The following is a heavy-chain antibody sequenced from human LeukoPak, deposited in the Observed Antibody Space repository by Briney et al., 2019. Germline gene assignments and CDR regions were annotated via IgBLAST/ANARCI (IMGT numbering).Heavy chain of an antibody. Sequence: SETLSLTCTVSGGSISSYYWSWIRQPPGKGLEWIGYIYYSGSTNYNPSLKSRDTISVDTSKNQFSLKLSSVTAADTAVYYCARGGKWELPLDYWGQGTLVTVSS. D-gene: IGHD1-26*01. CDR3: ARGGKWELPLDY. CDR2: IYYSGST. V-gene: IGHV4-59*01. CDR1: GGSISSYY. J-gene: IGHJ4*02.